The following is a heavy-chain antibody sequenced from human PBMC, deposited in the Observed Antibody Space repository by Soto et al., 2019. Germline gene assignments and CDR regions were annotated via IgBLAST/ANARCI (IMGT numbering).Heavy chain of an antibody. V-gene: IGHV5-51*01. CDR3: ARRFPYSSSSGRYYYYGMDV. Sequence: SGESLKISCKGSGYSFTSYWIGWVRQMPGKGLEWMGIIYPGDSDTRYSPSFQGQVTISADKSISTAYLQWSSLKASDTAMYYCARRFPYSSSSGRYYYYGMDVWGQGTTVTVSS. CDR1: GYSFTSYW. D-gene: IGHD6-6*01. J-gene: IGHJ6*02. CDR2: IYPGDSDT.